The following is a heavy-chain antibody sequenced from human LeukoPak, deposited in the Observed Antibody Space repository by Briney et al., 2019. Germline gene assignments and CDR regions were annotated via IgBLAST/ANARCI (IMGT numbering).Heavy chain of an antibody. CDR1: GNSISSYY. D-gene: IGHD4-17*01. CDR3: ARSEYGDYGDFDY. V-gene: IGHV4-59*01. Sequence: SETLSLTCTVSGNSISSYYWNWIRQPPGKGLEWIGDIYYSGSTNYNPSLKSRVTISIDTSKNQFSLKLSSVTAADTAVYYCARSEYGDYGDFDYWGQGTLVTVSS. CDR2: IYYSGST. J-gene: IGHJ4*02.